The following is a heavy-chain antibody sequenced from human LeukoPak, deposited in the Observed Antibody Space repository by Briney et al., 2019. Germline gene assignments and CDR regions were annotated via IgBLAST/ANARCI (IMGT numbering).Heavy chain of an antibody. J-gene: IGHJ4*02. V-gene: IGHV3-9*01. D-gene: IGHD5-24*01. CDR3: AKVMYRDGYNNPLFDY. CDR1: GFTFDDYA. Sequence: GRSLRLSCAASGFTFDDYAMHWVRQAPGKGLEWVSGINWNSGSIGYADSVKGRFTISRDNAKNSLYLQMNSLRAEDTALYYCAKVMYRDGYNNPLFDYWGQGTLVTVSS. CDR2: INWNSGSI.